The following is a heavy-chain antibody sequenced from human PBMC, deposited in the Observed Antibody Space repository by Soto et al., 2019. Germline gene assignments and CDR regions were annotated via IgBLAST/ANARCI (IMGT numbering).Heavy chain of an antibody. CDR1: GYTLTELS. Sequence: GASVKVSCKVSGYTLTELSMHWVRQAPGKGLEWMGGFDPDDGETIYAQKFQGRVTMTEDTSTDTAYMELSSLRSEDTAVYYCATEGGVKGYCSGGSCYGMDVWGQGTTVTVSS. V-gene: IGHV1-24*01. CDR3: ATEGGVKGYCSGGSCYGMDV. D-gene: IGHD2-15*01. J-gene: IGHJ6*02. CDR2: FDPDDGET.